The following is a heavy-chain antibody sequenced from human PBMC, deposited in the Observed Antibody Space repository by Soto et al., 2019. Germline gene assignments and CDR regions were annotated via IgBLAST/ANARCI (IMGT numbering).Heavy chain of an antibody. J-gene: IGHJ4*02. D-gene: IGHD6-19*01. CDR1: GGSFSGYY. V-gene: IGHV4-34*01. CDR3: ESWAGY. Sequence: QVQLQQWGAGLLKPSETLSLTCAVSGGSFSGYYWSWIRQPPGKGLEWIGEINHSGSTNYNPSLKSRVTISGDTSKNKFSLRLSSVTAADTAVYYCESWAGYWGPGTLVTVSS. CDR2: INHSGST.